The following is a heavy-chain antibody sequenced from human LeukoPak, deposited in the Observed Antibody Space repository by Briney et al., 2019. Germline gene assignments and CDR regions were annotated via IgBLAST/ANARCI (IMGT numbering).Heavy chain of an antibody. J-gene: IGHJ4*02. CDR2: INPSGGST. Sequence: ASVKVSCKASGYTFTIYYMYWVRQAPGQGLEWMGVINPSGGSTSYAQKFQGRVTMTRDTSTSTVNLELSSLRSEDTAVYYCARDDDYGTYWGQGTLVTVSS. V-gene: IGHV1-46*01. CDR1: GYTFTIYY. D-gene: IGHD4-17*01. CDR3: ARDDDYGTY.